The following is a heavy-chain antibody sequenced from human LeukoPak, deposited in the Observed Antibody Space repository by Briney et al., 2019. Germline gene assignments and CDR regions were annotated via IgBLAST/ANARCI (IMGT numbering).Heavy chain of an antibody. V-gene: IGHV3-30*18. CDR1: GFTFSTYG. D-gene: IGHD3-10*01. CDR3: AKDQLLWFGELSPGDAFDI. J-gene: IGHJ3*02. CDR2: ISYDGTNK. Sequence: PGGSLRLSCAASGFTFSTYGMNWVRQAPGKGLEWVALISYDGTNKYSADSVKGRFTISRDNSKNTLYLQMNSLRAEDTAVYYCAKDQLLWFGELSPGDAFDIWGQGTMVTVSS.